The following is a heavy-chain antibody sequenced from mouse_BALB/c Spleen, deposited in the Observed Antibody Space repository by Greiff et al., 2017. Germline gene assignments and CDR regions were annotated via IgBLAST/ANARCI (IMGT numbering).Heavy chain of an antibody. CDR1: GYSFTSYY. J-gene: IGHJ1*01. CDR3: ARPYYRYDDWYFDV. Sequence: VQLQQSGPELVKPGASVKISCKASGYSFTSYYIHWVKQRPGQGLEWIGWIFPGSGNTKYNEKFKGKATLTADTSSSTAYMQLSSLTSEDSAVYFCARPYYRYDDWYFDVWGAGTTVTVSS. CDR2: IFPGSGNT. D-gene: IGHD2-14*01. V-gene: IGHV1-66*01.